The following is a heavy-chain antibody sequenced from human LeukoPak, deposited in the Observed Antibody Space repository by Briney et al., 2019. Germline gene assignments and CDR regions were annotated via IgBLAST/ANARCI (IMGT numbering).Heavy chain of an antibody. Sequence: GGSLRLSCAASGFTVSSNYMSWVRQAPGKGLEWVSVIYRGGSTYYADSVKGRFTISRDNSKNTLYLQMNSLRAEDTAVYYCARDRRFTPGPEYYFDYWGQGTLVTVSS. V-gene: IGHV3-66*01. CDR2: IYRGGST. D-gene: IGHD3-16*01. J-gene: IGHJ4*02. CDR1: GFTVSSNY. CDR3: ARDRRFTPGPEYYFDY.